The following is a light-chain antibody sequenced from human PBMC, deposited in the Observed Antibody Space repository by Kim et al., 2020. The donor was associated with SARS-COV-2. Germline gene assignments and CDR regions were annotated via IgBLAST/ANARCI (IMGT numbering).Light chain of an antibody. V-gene: IGKV1-5*03. CDR3: QQYSSFPYT. CDR2: KAS. Sequence: SASVGDRVHITCRASQSIRSLLAVYEQKPGKAPKVLIYKASNLESGVPSIFSGSGSGTEYTLTILSLQPDDFATYYCQQYSSFPYTFGQGTKLEI. CDR1: QSIRSL. J-gene: IGKJ2*01.